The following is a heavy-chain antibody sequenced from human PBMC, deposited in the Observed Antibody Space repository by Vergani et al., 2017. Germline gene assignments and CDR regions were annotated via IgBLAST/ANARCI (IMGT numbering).Heavy chain of an antibody. CDR2: ISSSSSYI. V-gene: IGHV3-21*01. Sequence: EVQLVESGGGLVQPGGSLRLSCAASGFTFSSYSMNWVRQAPGKGLEWVSSISSSSSYIYYADSVKGRFTISRDNAKNSLYLQMNSLRAEDTAVYYCAKDVTRYCSGGSCYGMDVWGQGTTVTVSS. CDR1: GFTFSSYS. CDR3: AKDVTRYCSGGSCYGMDV. J-gene: IGHJ6*02. D-gene: IGHD2-15*01.